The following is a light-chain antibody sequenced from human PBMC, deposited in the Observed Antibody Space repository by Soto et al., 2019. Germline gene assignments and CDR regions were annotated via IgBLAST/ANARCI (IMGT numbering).Light chain of an antibody. CDR3: CSYTSFNPSYV. Sequence: QSVLTQPPSASGSPGQTVTISCTGTSSDVGGYDYVSWYQQHTGNAPILMIYAVTLRPSAVSDRFSGSNSGNTASLTVSGLHADDEAYYYSCSYTSFNPSYVFGTGTKVTVL. CDR1: SSDVGGYDY. V-gene: IGLV2-8*01. J-gene: IGLJ1*01. CDR2: AVT.